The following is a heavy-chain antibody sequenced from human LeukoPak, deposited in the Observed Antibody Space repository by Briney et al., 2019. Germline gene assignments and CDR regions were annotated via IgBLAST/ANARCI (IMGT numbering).Heavy chain of an antibody. V-gene: IGHV3-15*07. J-gene: IGHJ4*02. CDR2: IKSKADGETI. D-gene: IGHD1-20*01. CDR3: STLTSRGLSDS. CDR1: GFVFNNYG. Sequence: PGGSLRLSCAASGFVFNNYGMHWVRQAPGKGLEWVGRIKSKADGETIDYAAPVKGRFTFSRDDSKNMLYLQMNSLKSEDTAVYYCSTLTSRGLSDSWGQGTLVTVSS.